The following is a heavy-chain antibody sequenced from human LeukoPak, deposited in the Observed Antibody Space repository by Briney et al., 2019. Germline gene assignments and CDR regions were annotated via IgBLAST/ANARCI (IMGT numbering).Heavy chain of an antibody. V-gene: IGHV3-74*01. Sequence: GGSLRLSCAASGFTFSSYWMHWVRQAPGKGLVWVSRINSGGSSTSYADSVKGRFTISRDNAKNTLYLQMNSLRAEDTAVYYCAREDVVVVAAYYYGMDVWGQGTTVTVSS. CDR2: INSGGSST. J-gene: IGHJ6*02. CDR1: GFTFSSYW. CDR3: AREDVVVVAAYYYGMDV. D-gene: IGHD2-15*01.